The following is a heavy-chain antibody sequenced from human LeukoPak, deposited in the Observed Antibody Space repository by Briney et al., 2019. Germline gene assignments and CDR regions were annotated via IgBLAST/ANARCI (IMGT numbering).Heavy chain of an antibody. CDR3: AADYTSRSYRFDH. D-gene: IGHD3-10*01. CDR1: GASISSGDYS. Sequence: PSQTLSLTWAVSGASISSGDYSWSWIRQPPGKGLEWIGYIYHSGSTTYNPSLKSRLTISLDRSKNQISLKLNSVTAADTAVYYCAADYTSRSYRFDHWGQGTLVTVSS. V-gene: IGHV4-30-2*01. J-gene: IGHJ4*02. CDR2: IYHSGST.